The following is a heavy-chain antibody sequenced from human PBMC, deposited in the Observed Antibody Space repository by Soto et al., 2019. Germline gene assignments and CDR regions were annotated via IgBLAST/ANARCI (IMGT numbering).Heavy chain of an antibody. Sequence: ASVKVSCKASGCTFSSYTISWVRQAPGQGLEWMGRIIPILGIANYAQKFQGRVTITADKSTSTAYMELSSLRSEDTAVYYCARGYYYGSGSSYYYYYMDVWGKGTTVTVSS. D-gene: IGHD3-10*01. J-gene: IGHJ6*03. CDR2: IIPILGIA. CDR3: ARGYYYGSGSSYYYYYMDV. V-gene: IGHV1-69*02. CDR1: GCTFSSYT.